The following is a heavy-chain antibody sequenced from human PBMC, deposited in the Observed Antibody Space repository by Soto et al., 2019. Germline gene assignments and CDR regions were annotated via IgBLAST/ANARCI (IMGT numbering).Heavy chain of an antibody. CDR1: GYTFTSYG. CDR3: ARDLGLGYYGSGSYGDY. CDR2: ISAYNGNT. Sequence: ASVKVSCKASGYTFTSYGISWVRQAPGQGLEWMGWISAYNGNTNYAQKLQGRVTMTTDTSTSTAYMELRSLRSDDTAVYYCARDLGLGYYGSGSYGDYWGQGTLVTVSS. V-gene: IGHV1-18*01. D-gene: IGHD3-10*01. J-gene: IGHJ4*02.